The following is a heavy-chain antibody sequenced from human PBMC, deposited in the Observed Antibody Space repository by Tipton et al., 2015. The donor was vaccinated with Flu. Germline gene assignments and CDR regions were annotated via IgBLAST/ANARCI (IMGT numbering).Heavy chain of an antibody. J-gene: IGHJ3*01. D-gene: IGHD5-12*01. CDR3: ARDLRGYSGYTGGDAFDV. Sequence: TLSLTCTVSGGSISKSYWSWIRQPAGKGLEWIERVSTSGSTNYNASLESRVTMSRDTSKNQFSLRLRSATAADTALYYCARDLRGYSGYTGGDAFDVWGPGIMVTVPS. CDR1: GGSISKSY. V-gene: IGHV4-4*07. CDR2: VSTSGST.